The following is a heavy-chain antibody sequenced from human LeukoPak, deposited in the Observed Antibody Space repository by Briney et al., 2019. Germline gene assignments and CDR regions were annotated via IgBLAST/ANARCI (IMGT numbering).Heavy chain of an antibody. Sequence: SETLSLTCAVYGGSFSGYYWSWIRQPPGKGLEWIGEINHSGSTNYNPSLKSRVTISVDTSKNQFSLKLSSVPAADTAVYYCARDDYGDYEAFDIWGQGTMVTVSS. J-gene: IGHJ3*02. CDR1: GGSFSGYY. CDR2: INHSGST. CDR3: ARDDYGDYEAFDI. D-gene: IGHD4-17*01. V-gene: IGHV4-34*01.